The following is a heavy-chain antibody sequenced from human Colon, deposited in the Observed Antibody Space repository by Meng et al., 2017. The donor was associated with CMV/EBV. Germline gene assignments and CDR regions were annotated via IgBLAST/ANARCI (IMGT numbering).Heavy chain of an antibody. J-gene: IGHJ4*02. CDR1: GFTFDDYA. V-gene: IGHV3-9*03. D-gene: IGHD6-13*01. CDR3: AKGAYSSSWYRFDY. Sequence: GGSLRLSCAASGFTFDDYAMHWVRQAPGKGLEWVSGISWNSGSIGYADSVKGRFTISRDNAKNSLYLQMNSLRAEDMALYYCAKGAYSSSWYRFDYWGQGTLVTVSS. CDR2: ISWNSGSI.